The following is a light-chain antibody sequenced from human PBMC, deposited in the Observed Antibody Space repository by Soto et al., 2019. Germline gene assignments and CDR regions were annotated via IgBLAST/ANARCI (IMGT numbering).Light chain of an antibody. Sequence: EIVLTQSPGTLSLSPWERATLSCMASQSVSNNYLAWYQQKPGQAPRLLIYGASTRATGIPARFSGSGSGTEFTLTISSLQSEDFAVYYCQQYNNWPRTFGQGTKVDTK. CDR1: QSVSNN. J-gene: IGKJ1*01. V-gene: IGKV3-15*01. CDR2: GAS. CDR3: QQYNNWPRT.